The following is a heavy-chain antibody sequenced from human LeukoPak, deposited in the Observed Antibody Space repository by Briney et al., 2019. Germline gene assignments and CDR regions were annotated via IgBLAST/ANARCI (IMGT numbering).Heavy chain of an antibody. CDR3: AKGISGYYAFDY. CDR2: MRYDGNKE. CDR1: GFTFSSYE. V-gene: IGHV3-30*02. Sequence: PGGSLRLSCAASGFTFSSYEMNWVRQAPGKGLEWVACMRYDGNKEYYADSVKGRFTISRDNSKNTLYLQVNSLRIEDTAVYYCAKGISGYYAFDYWGQGTLVTVSS. J-gene: IGHJ4*02. D-gene: IGHD3-3*01.